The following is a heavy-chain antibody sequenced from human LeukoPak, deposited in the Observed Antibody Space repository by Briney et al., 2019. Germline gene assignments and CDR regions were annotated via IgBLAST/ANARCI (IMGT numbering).Heavy chain of an antibody. CDR3: ARSISSGYYYALYYFDY. V-gene: IGHV4-34*01. D-gene: IGHD3-22*01. J-gene: IGHJ4*02. Sequence: SETLSLTRAVYGGSFSGYYWSWIRQPPGKGLEWIGEINHSGSTNYNPSLKSRVTISVDTSKNQFSLKLSSVTVADTAVYYCARSISSGYYYALYYFDYWGQGTLVTVSS. CDR2: INHSGST. CDR1: GGSFSGYY.